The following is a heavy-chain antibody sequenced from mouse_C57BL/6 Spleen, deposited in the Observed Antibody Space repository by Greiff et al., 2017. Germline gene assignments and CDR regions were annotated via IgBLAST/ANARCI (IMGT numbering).Heavy chain of an antibody. CDR2: IDPNSGGT. Sequence: VQLQQPGAELVKPGASVKLSCKASGYTFTSYWMHWVKQRPGRGLEWIGRIDPNSGGTKYNEKFKSKATLTVDKPSSTAYLQLSSLTSEDSAVDYCARWGSTTLVAPYAMDYWGQGTSVTVSS. V-gene: IGHV1-72*01. J-gene: IGHJ4*01. CDR1: GYTFTSYW. D-gene: IGHD1-1*01. CDR3: ARWGSTTLVAPYAMDY.